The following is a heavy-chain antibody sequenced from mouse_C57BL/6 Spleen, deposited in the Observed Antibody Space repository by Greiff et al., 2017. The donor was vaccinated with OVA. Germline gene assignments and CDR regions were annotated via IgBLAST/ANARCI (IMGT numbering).Heavy chain of an antibody. CDR1: GFSFNTYA. V-gene: IGHV10-1*01. Sequence: EVKLEESGGGLVQPKGSLKLSCAASGFSFNTYAMNWVRQAPGKGLEWVARIRSKSNNYATYYADSVKDRFTISRDDSESMLYLQMNNLKTEDTAMYYCVRHSYPLYAMDYWGQGTSVTVSS. CDR2: IRSKSNNYAT. J-gene: IGHJ4*01. CDR3: VRHSYPLYAMDY. D-gene: IGHD2-12*01.